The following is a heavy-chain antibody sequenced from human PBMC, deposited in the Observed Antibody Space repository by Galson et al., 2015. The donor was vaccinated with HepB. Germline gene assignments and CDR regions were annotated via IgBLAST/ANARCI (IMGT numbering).Heavy chain of an antibody. V-gene: IGHV3-11*06. CDR3: ARRGSDGSGSYPLYYFDY. Sequence: SLRLSCAASGFTFSDYYMSWIRQAPGKGLEWVSYISSSSSYTNYADSVKGRFTISRDNAKNSLYLQMNSLRAEDTAVYYCARRGSDGSGSYPLYYFDYWGQGTLVTVSS. D-gene: IGHD3-10*01. CDR2: ISSSSSYT. CDR1: GFTFSDYY. J-gene: IGHJ4*02.